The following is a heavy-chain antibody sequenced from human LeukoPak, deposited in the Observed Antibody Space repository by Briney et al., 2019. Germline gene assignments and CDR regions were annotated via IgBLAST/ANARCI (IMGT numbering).Heavy chain of an antibody. J-gene: IGHJ4*02. CDR1: GYTVTIYG. D-gene: IGHD3-10*01. CDR2: RSAYNSNA. Sequence: TSVKVSCKSSGYTVTIYGISWLRQSPGQGLEWMGWRSAYNSNADCAHKLQGRITMTTDTATSTASMGLRSLRSDDTAVYYCASAYSPGSGHDYWGPGTLVTVSS. CDR3: ASAYSPGSGHDY. V-gene: IGHV1-18*01.